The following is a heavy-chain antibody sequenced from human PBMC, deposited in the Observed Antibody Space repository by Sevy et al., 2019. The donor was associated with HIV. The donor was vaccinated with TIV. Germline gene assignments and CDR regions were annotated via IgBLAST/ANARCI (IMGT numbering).Heavy chain of an antibody. J-gene: IGHJ4*02. CDR3: ASNTYHYASNTYYPVY. V-gene: IGHV3-7*01. CDR2: IKQDGNEK. Sequence: GGSLRLSCVASGFNLSPYWMTWVRQAPGKGLEWVANIKQDGNEKYYVDSVKGRFTVSRDNAKNALYLQMYSLRVEDTAVYFCASNTYHYASNTYYPVYWAQGTRVTVSS. D-gene: IGHD3-22*01. CDR1: GFNLSPYW.